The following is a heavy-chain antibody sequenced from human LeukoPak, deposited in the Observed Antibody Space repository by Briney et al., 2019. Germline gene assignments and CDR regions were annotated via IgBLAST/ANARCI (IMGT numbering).Heavy chain of an antibody. CDR1: GFTFSDYY. CDR2: ISSSSSSI. Sequence: GGSLRLSCAASGFTFSDYYMSWIRRAPGKGLEWVSSISSSSSSIYYADSVKGRFTISRDNAENSLYLQMNSLRAEDTAVYYCARDEGRGYSYGSPWGDYWGQGTLVTVSS. D-gene: IGHD5-18*01. CDR3: ARDEGRGYSYGSPWGDY. J-gene: IGHJ4*02. V-gene: IGHV3-11*04.